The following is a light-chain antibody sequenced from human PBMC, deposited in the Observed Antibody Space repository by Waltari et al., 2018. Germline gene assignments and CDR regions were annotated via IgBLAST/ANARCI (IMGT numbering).Light chain of an antibody. V-gene: IGKV4-1*01. Sequence: DIVLTQSPDSLAVSLREGATINFKSSQSVLYSSRDKNYLTWYQQNPGHPPKLLISWASARESGVPDRFSGSGSGTDFTLTISSLQAEDVAVYYCQQYFRAPYTFGQGTKLEIK. J-gene: IGKJ2*01. CDR3: QQYFRAPYT. CDR1: QSVLYSSRDKNY. CDR2: WAS.